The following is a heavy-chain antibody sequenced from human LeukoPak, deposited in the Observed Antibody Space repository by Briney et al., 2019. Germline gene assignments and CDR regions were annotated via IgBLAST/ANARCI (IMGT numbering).Heavy chain of an antibody. J-gene: IGHJ4*02. D-gene: IGHD4-17*01. Sequence: GGSLRLSCAASGFTFSSYAMSWVRQAPGKGLEWVSSISGSGDNTYYADAVKGRFTISRDNSQNTLFLQMNSLRAEDTAIYFYSKYYGDYLDWGQGTLVTVSS. CDR1: GFTFSSYA. CDR3: SKYYGDYLD. V-gene: IGHV3-23*01. CDR2: ISGSGDNT.